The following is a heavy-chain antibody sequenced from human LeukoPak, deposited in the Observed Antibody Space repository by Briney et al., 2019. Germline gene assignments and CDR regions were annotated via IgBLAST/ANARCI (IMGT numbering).Heavy chain of an antibody. J-gene: IGHJ4*02. CDR1: GFTFSSYG. D-gene: IGHD2-15*01. CDR2: ISYDGSNK. V-gene: IGHV3-30*18. Sequence: GGSLRLSCAASGFTFSSYGMHWVRQAPGKGLEWVAVISYDGSNKYYADSVKGRFTISRDNSKNTLYLQMNSLRAEDTAVYYCAKDRRSLLRFDYWGQGTLVTVSS. CDR3: AKDRRSLLRFDY.